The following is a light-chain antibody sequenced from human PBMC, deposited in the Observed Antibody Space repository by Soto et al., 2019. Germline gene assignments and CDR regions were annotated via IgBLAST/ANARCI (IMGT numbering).Light chain of an antibody. Sequence: EIVLTQSPGTLSLSPGERATLSCRAGQSVSSSYLAWYQQKPGQAPRLLIYGASSRATGIPDRFSGSGSGTDFTLTTLRLELEDQAVYYCQQYGSTPLTFGGGTKVDIK. J-gene: IGKJ4*01. CDR1: QSVSSSY. CDR3: QQYGSTPLT. CDR2: GAS. V-gene: IGKV3-20*01.